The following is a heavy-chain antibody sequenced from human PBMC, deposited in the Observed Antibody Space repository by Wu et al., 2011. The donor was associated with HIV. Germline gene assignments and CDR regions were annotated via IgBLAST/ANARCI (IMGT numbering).Heavy chain of an antibody. CDR2: IIPIFGTA. J-gene: IGHJ6*02. CDR1: GGTFSSYA. CDR3: ATWRRAQLVGATRPTRYYYYGMDV. D-gene: IGHD1-26*01. V-gene: IGHV1-69*05. Sequence: QVQLVQSGAEVKKPGSSVKVSCKASGGTFSSYAISWVRQAPGQGLEWMGGIIPIFGTANYAQKFQGRVTITTDESTSTAYMELSSLRSEDTAVYYCATWRRAQLVGATRPTRYYYYGMDVWGQGTTVTGLL.